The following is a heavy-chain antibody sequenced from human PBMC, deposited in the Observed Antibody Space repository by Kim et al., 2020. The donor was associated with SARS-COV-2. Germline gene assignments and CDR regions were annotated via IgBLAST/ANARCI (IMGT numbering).Heavy chain of an antibody. V-gene: IGHV4-39*01. CDR2: IYYSGST. CDR1: GGSISSSSYY. D-gene: IGHD6-13*01. Sequence: SETLSLTCTVSGGSISSSSYYWGWIRQPPGKGLEWIGSIYYSGSTYYNPSLKSRVTISVDTSKNQFSLKLSSVTAAVTAVYYCARHAPGIAAPGYWGQGTLVTVSS. CDR3: ARHAPGIAAPGY. J-gene: IGHJ4*02.